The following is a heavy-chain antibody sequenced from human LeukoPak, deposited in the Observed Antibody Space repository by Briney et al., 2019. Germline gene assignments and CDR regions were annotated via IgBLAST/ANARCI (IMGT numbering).Heavy chain of an antibody. D-gene: IGHD3-22*01. V-gene: IGHV3-74*01. CDR1: GFTFSSYW. CDR2: INSDGSAT. CDR3: VREVYFYDDSAMEGGFDI. Sequence: PGGSLRLSCAASGFTFSSYWMHWVRHTAQAPGKGLVWVSRINSDGSATNYADSVKGRFTISRDNAKNTLYLQMNSLRAEDTAVYYCVREVYFYDDSAMEGGFDIWGHGTVVTVSS. J-gene: IGHJ3*02.